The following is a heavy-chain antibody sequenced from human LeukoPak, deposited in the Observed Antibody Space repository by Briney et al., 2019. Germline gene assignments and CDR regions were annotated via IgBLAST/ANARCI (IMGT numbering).Heavy chain of an antibody. Sequence: SETLSLTCAVSGGSISSSNWWSWVRQPPGKGLEWIGEIYHSGSTNYNPSLKSRVTISVDKSKNQFSLKPSSVTAADTAVYYCARESEGRGLGLDPWGQGTLVTVSS. CDR3: ARESEGRGLGLDP. V-gene: IGHV4-4*02. D-gene: IGHD3-16*01. CDR2: IYHSGST. J-gene: IGHJ5*02. CDR1: GGSISSSNW.